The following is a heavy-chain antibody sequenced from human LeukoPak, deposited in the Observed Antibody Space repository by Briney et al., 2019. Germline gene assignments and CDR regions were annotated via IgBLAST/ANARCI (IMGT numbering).Heavy chain of an antibody. CDR2: IIPSFGTA. CDR3: ARGTINFGVVTGRFDP. D-gene: IGHD3-3*01. CDR1: GGTFSSYA. V-gene: IGHV1-69*13. Sequence: SVKVSCKASGGTFSSYAISWVRQAPGQGLEWMGGIIPSFGTANYAQKFQGRDTITADESTSTAYMELSSLRSEDTAVYYCARGTINFGVVTGRFDPWGQGTLVTVSS. J-gene: IGHJ5*02.